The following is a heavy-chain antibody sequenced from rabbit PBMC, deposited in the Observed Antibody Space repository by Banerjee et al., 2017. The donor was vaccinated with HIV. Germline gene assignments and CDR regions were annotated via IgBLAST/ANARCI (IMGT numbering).Heavy chain of an antibody. CDR3: AREISGYAVYAPYFNL. V-gene: IGHV1S40*01. CDR1: GIDFSSYW. D-gene: IGHD6-1*01. Sequence: QSLEESGGDLVKPGASLTLTCTASGIDFSSYWICWVRQAPGKGLELIACIYTSSGSTYYASWAKGRFTISKTSSTTVTLQMTSLTAADTATYFCAREISGYAVYAPYFNLWGQGTLVTVS. CDR2: IYTSSGST. J-gene: IGHJ4*01.